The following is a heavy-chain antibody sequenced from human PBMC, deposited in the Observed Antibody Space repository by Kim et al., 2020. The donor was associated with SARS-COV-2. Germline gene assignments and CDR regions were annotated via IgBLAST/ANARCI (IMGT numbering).Heavy chain of an antibody. J-gene: IGHJ4*02. Sequence: GGSLRLSCAASGFSVSNNYMTWVRQAPGKGLECVSVNYSTGYTNYADSVKGRFTISRDNSENTVYLQMTSLRGEDTAVYYCARGPLSDRGYWGQGTLVTVSS. CDR3: ARGPLSDRGY. CDR1: GFSVSNNY. V-gene: IGHV3-53*01. D-gene: IGHD2-21*02. CDR2: NYSTGYT.